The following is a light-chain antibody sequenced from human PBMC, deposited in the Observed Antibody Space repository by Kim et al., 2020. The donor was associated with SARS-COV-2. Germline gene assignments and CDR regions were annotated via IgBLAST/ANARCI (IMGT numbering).Light chain of an antibody. CDR1: QSVGSSY. Sequence: EIVLTQSPGTLSLSPGERATLSCRASQSVGSSYIAWYQQKPGQAPRLLIYGASRRATGIPDRFSGSGSGTDFTLTISRLEPEDFAVFYCQQYFTSPITFGQGTRLGIK. CDR2: GAS. V-gene: IGKV3-20*01. CDR3: QQYFTSPIT. J-gene: IGKJ5*01.